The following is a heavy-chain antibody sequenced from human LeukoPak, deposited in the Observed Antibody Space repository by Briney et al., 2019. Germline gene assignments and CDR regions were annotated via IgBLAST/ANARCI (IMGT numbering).Heavy chain of an antibody. Sequence: ASVKVSCEASGYTFTSYGISWVRQAPGQGLEWMGCISAYNGNTNYAQKLQGRVTMTTDTSTSTAYMELRSLRSDDTAVYYCARDALWFGETTRFDYWGQGTLVTVSS. CDR2: ISAYNGNT. V-gene: IGHV1-18*04. D-gene: IGHD3-10*01. CDR1: GYTFTSYG. J-gene: IGHJ4*02. CDR3: ARDALWFGETTRFDY.